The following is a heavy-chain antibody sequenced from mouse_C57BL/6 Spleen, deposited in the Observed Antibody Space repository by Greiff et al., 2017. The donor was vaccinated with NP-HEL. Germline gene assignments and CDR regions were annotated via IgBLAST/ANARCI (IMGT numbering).Heavy chain of an antibody. CDR2: ISNGGGST. CDR1: GFTFSDYY. J-gene: IGHJ4*01. V-gene: IGHV5-12*01. Sequence: EVHLVESGGGLVQPGGSLKLSCAASGFTFSDYYMYWVRQTPEKRLEWVAYISNGGGSTYYPDTVKGRFTISRDNAKNTLYLQMSRLKSEDTAMYYCARSGNYVGWYAMDYWGQGTSVTVSS. CDR3: ARSGNYVGWYAMDY. D-gene: IGHD2-1*01.